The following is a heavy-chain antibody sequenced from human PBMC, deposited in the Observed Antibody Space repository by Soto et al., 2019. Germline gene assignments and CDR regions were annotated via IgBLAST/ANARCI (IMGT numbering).Heavy chain of an antibody. V-gene: IGHV3-48*03. CDR2: ISSSGSTI. D-gene: IGHD3-3*01. CDR3: ARDPYYDFWSGYLTGKYYYYYGMDV. J-gene: IGHJ6*02. Sequence: PGGSLRLSCAASGFTFSSYEMNWVRQAPGKGLEWVSYISSSGSTIYYADSVKGRFTISRDNAKNSLYLQMSSLRAEDTAVYYCARDPYYDFWSGYLTGKYYYYYGMDVWGQGTTVTVS. CDR1: GFTFSSYE.